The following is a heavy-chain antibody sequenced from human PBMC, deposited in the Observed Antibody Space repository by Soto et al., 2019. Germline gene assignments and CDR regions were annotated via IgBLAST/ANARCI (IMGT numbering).Heavy chain of an antibody. CDR3: ARVLARGVMGQVGELDV. D-gene: IGHD3-16*01. CDR1: GDSISSGGNY. CDR2: IYYSGSS. V-gene: IGHV4-31*03. Sequence: SETLSLTCTVSGDSISSGGNYWSWNWIRQHPGKGLEWIGYIYYSGSSYYNPSLKSRVTISVDTSKSQFSLKLSSVTAADTAVYYCARVLARGVMGQVGELDVWGQGTTVSVSS. J-gene: IGHJ6*02.